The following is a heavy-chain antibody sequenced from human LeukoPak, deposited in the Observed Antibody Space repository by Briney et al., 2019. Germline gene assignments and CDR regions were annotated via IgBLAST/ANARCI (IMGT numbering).Heavy chain of an antibody. Sequence: GGSLRLSCAASGFTFSSYSMTWVSQAPGKGLEWVSSMSSGSRYIYYADSVRGRFTISRDNAKNSLYLLMNSLRAEDTAVYYCARDRPTGASRLFVVQWGQGTLVTVSS. CDR3: ARDRPTGASRLFVVQ. D-gene: IGHD2-15*01. CDR2: MSSGSRYI. J-gene: IGHJ4*02. CDR1: GFTFSSYS. V-gene: IGHV3-21*01.